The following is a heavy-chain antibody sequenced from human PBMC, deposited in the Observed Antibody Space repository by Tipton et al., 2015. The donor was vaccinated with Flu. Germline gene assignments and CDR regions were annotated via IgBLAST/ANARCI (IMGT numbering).Heavy chain of an antibody. CDR2: IYHSGST. CDR1: GYSISSGYY. CDR3: ARGVPAARGGDYFDY. V-gene: IGHV4-38-2*01. Sequence: TLSLTCAVSGYSISSGYYWGWIRQPPGKGLEWIGSIYHSGSTYYNPSLKSRVTISVDTSKNQFSLKLSSVTAADTAVYYCARGVPAARGGDYFDYWGQGTLVTVSS. D-gene: IGHD2-2*01. J-gene: IGHJ4*02.